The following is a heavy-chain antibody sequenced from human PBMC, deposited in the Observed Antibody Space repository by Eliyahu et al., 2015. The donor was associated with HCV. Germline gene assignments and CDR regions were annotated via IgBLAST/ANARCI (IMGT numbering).Heavy chain of an antibody. CDR1: GYTFTGYY. V-gene: IGHV1-2*02. CDR3: ARSRLMRDYVWGSYRSWFDP. D-gene: IGHD3-16*02. J-gene: IGHJ5*02. Sequence: QVQLVQSGAEVKKPGASVKVSCKASGYTFTGYYMXWVRQAPGQGLEWMGWINPNSGGTNYAQKFQGRVTMTRDTSISTAYMELSRLRSDDTAVYYCARSRLMRDYVWGSYRSWFDPWGQGTLVTVSS. CDR2: INPNSGGT.